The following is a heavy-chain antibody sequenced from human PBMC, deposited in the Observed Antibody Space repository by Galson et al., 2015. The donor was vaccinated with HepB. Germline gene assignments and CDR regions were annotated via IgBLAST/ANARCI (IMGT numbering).Heavy chain of an antibody. D-gene: IGHD3-10*01. J-gene: IGHJ4*02. CDR3: AKSRVVRGYRGGGFDY. Sequence: SLRLSCAASGFTFSSYAMSWVRQAPGKGLEWVSAISGSGGSTYYADSVKGRFTISRDNSKNTLYLQMNSLRAEDTAVYYCAKSRVVRGYRGGGFDYWGQGTLVTVSS. CDR1: GFTFSSYA. V-gene: IGHV3-23*01. CDR2: ISGSGGST.